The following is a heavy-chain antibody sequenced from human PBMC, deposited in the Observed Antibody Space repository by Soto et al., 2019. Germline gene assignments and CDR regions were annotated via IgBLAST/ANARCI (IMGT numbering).Heavy chain of an antibody. D-gene: IGHD6-25*01. V-gene: IGHV3-74*01. CDR2: IDNEGSGT. Sequence: PGGSLRLSCTASGFTLSSYWIHWVRQAPGKGLVWVSRIDNEGSGTSYADSVKGRFTISRDNAKNTVYLQMNSLRSEDTAVYYCGSGFENWAQGTPVTVSA. CDR3: GSGFEN. CDR1: GFTLSSYW. J-gene: IGHJ4*02.